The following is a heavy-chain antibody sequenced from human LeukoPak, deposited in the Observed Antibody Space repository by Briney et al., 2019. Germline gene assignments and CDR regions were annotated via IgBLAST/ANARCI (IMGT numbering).Heavy chain of an antibody. V-gene: IGHV3-21*01. J-gene: IGHJ5*02. Sequence: GESLRLSCAASGFTFSSYSMNWVRQAPGKGLEWVSSISSSSSYIYYAESVKGRFTISRDNAKNSLYLQMNSLRAEDTAVYYCAREEVLDPWGQGTLVTVSS. CDR2: ISSSSSYI. CDR3: AREEVLDP. CDR1: GFTFSSYS.